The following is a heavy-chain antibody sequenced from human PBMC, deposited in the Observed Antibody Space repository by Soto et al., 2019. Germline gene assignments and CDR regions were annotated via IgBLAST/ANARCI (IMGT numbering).Heavy chain of an antibody. CDR3: ARFATVTPEYFQH. CDR2: ISYDGSNK. J-gene: IGHJ1*01. Sequence: QVQLVESGGGVGQPGRSLRLSCAASGFTFSSYAMHWVRQAPGKGLEWVAVISYDGSNKYYADSVKGRFTISRDNSKNTLYLQMNSLRAEDTAVYYCARFATVTPEYFQHWGQGTLVTVSS. CDR1: GFTFSSYA. V-gene: IGHV3-30-3*01. D-gene: IGHD4-17*01.